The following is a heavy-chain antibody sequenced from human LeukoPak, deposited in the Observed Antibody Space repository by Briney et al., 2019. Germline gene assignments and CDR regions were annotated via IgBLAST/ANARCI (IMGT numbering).Heavy chain of an antibody. J-gene: IGHJ4*02. CDR3: ARGEEFPRLLWFGESCLPY. CDR1: GFTFSDYG. D-gene: IGHD3-10*01. Sequence: GGSLRLSCAASGFTFSDYGMHWVRQAPGKGLEWVAFIRNDGSNDYYPDSVKGRFTISRDNSRNTLYLQMNSLRAEDTAAYYCARGEEFPRLLWFGESCLPYWGQGTLVTVSS. CDR2: IRNDGSND. V-gene: IGHV3-30*02.